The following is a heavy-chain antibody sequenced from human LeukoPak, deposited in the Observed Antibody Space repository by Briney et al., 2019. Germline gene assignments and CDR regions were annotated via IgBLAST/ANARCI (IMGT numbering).Heavy chain of an antibody. V-gene: IGHV4-59*01. Sequence: PSETLSLTCTVSGGSISSYYWSWIRQPPGKGLEWIGSISHTGSSYYNPSLKSRVTISVDTSKNQFSLKLSSVTAADTAVYYCARTTEGGYTYDYFYYYYMDVWGKGTTVTISS. CDR1: GGSISSYY. CDR2: ISHTGSS. D-gene: IGHD5-18*01. J-gene: IGHJ6*03. CDR3: ARTTEGGYTYDYFYYYYMDV.